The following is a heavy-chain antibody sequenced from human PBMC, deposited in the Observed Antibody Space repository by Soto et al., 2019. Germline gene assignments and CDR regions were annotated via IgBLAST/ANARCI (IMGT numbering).Heavy chain of an antibody. CDR3: ARDRLMATAGTARHYFGLDV. V-gene: IGHV4-31*03. D-gene: IGHD5-18*01. CDR2: IYYSGST. CDR1: GGSIRSGGYY. Sequence: SETLSLTCTVSGGSIRSGGYYWSWVRQSQRRGLEWIGNIYYSGSTSYNPSLKSRLTISVDTSKNQFSLNLSSVTAADTAVYYCARDRLMATAGTARHYFGLDVWGQGTTVTVSS. J-gene: IGHJ6*02.